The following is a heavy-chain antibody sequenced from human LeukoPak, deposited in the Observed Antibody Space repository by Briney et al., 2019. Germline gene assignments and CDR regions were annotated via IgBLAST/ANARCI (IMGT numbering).Heavy chain of an antibody. V-gene: IGHV1-69*04. CDR1: GGTFSSYA. D-gene: IGHD3-10*01. CDR2: IIPILGIA. J-gene: IGHJ4*02. CDR3: ARSITMVRGVLDY. Sequence: WASVKVSCKASGGTFSSYAISWVRQAPGQGLEWMGRIIPILGIANYAQKFQGRVTITADKSTSTAYMELSSLRSEDTAVYYCARSITMVRGVLDYWGQGTLVTVSS.